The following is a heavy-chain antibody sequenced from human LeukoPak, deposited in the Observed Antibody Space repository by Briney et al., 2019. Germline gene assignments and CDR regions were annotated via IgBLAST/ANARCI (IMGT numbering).Heavy chain of an antibody. CDR1: GFTFSSYS. CDR2: ISSSSSYI. V-gene: IGHV3-21*01. CDR3: ARCCSSTSCSYYYYMDV. J-gene: IGHJ6*03. Sequence: GGSLRLSCAASGFTFSSYSMNWVRQAPGKGLEWVSSISSSSSYIYYADSVKGRFTISRDNAKNSLYLQMNSLRAEDTAVYYCARCCSSTSCSYYYYMDVWGKGTTVTVSS. D-gene: IGHD2-2*01.